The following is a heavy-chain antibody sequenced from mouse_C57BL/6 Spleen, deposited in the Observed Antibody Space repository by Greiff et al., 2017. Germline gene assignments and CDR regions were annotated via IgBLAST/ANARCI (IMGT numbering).Heavy chain of an antibody. J-gene: IGHJ2*01. Sequence: EVQLQQSGPELVKPGASVKMSCKASGYTFTDYNMHWVKQSHGKSLEWIGYINPNNGGTSYNQKFKGKATLTVNKSSSTAYMELRSLTSEDSAVYYCARGAAQAKVYDYWGQGTTLTVSS. CDR1: GYTFTDYN. V-gene: IGHV1-22*01. CDR3: ARGAAQAKVYDY. D-gene: IGHD3-2*02. CDR2: INPNNGGT.